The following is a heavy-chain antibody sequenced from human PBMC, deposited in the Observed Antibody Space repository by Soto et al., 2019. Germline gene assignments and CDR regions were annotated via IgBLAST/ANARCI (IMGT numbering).Heavy chain of an antibody. CDR1: GYTFTSYA. Sequence: ASVKVSCKASGYTFTSYAMHWVRQAPGQRLEWMGWINAGNGNTKYSQKFQGRVTITRDTSASTAYMELSSLRSEDTAVYYCARAIVGAPNQYFQHWGQGTLVTVSS. CDR3: ARAIVGAPNQYFQH. CDR2: INAGNGNT. V-gene: IGHV1-3*01. D-gene: IGHD1-26*01. J-gene: IGHJ1*01.